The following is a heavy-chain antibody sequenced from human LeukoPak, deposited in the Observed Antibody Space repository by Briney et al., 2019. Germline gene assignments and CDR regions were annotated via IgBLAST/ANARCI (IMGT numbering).Heavy chain of an antibody. J-gene: IGHJ6*03. CDR3: TRGLLYYMDV. CDR1: GGTINSYP. Sequence: ASVKVSCQASGGTINSYPNSWVRRAPGRAPEWMGGIIPIFGTKDYAQKFQGRVTITADESTSTAFMELSSLRSEDTAVYYCTRGLLYYMDVWGKGTTVTVSS. V-gene: IGHV1-69*13. CDR2: IIPIFGTK. D-gene: IGHD1-26*01.